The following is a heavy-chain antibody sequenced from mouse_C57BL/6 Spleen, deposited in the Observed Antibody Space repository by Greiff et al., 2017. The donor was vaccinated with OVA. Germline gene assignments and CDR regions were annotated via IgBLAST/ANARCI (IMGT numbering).Heavy chain of an antibody. CDR2: IYPGDGDT. J-gene: IGHJ2*01. V-gene: IGHV1-82*01. CDR1: GYAFSRYW. Sequence: QVQLQQSGPELVKPGASVKISCKASGYAFSRYWMHWVKQRPGQGLEWIGRIYPGDGDTNYNGKFKGKATLTAGQSSSTAYMQLSSLTSEDSAVYFCAIGDDYDGDYWGQGTTLTVSS. D-gene: IGHD2-4*01. CDR3: AIGDDYDGDY.